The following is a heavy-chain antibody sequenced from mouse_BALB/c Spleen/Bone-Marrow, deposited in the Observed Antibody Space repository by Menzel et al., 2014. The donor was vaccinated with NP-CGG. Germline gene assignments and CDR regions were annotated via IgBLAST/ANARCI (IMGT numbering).Heavy chain of an antibody. CDR2: IDPANGDT. CDR3: SRVCTAFIFFD. D-gene: IGHD3-1*01. J-gene: IGHJ2*01. Sequence: EVQGVESGAELVKPGVSVKSSCTPSGFNIKDTYMYWVKQSPEQGLEWIGRIDPANGDTKYDPKFQGKATITADTSSNTPSLPTSRLTYEVAQEDHHSRVCTAFIFFD. CDR1: GFNIKDTY. V-gene: IGHV14-3*02.